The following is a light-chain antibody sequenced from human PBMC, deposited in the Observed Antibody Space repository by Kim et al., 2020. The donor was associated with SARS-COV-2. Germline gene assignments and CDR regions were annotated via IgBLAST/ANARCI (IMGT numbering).Light chain of an antibody. CDR3: QAWDATHVL. CDR1: WLREKY. V-gene: IGLV3-1*01. J-gene: IGLJ2*01. Sequence: GPPRQTSTSSCSGDWLREKYASWYQQPPGQSPVLVIYQDTKRPSGIPERFSGSSSGGTATLTISGTQAMDEADYYCQAWDATHVLFGGGTQLTVL. CDR2: QDT.